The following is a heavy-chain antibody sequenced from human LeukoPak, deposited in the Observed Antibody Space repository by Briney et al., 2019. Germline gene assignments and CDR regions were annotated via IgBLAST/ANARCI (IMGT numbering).Heavy chain of an antibody. CDR1: GFSFDHYA. J-gene: IGHJ3*02. D-gene: IGHD1-14*01. CDR2: ISGSGGST. CDR3: AKALSLYNWNHAAFDI. V-gene: IGHV3-23*01. Sequence: GGSLRLSCAASGFSFDHYAMSWVRQAPGKGLEWVSAISGSGGSTYYADSVKGRFTISRDNSKNTLYLQMNSLRAEDTAVYYCAKALSLYNWNHAAFDIWGQGTMVTVSS.